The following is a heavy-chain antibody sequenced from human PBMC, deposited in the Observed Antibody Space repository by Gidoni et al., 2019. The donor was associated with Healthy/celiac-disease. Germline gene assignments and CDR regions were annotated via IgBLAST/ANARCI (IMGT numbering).Heavy chain of an antibody. D-gene: IGHD1-26*01. CDR2: IDPSDSYT. V-gene: IGHV5-10-1*03. Sequence: VQLVQSGAEVKTPAESLRISCKCSGSSFTSDWISWVRQMPGKGLEWLGRIDPSDSYTNYSPSFQGHVNISADKSISTAYLQWSSLKASDTAMYYCARHSGGATTLIDYWGQGTLVTVSS. CDR1: GSSFTSDW. J-gene: IGHJ4*02. CDR3: ARHSGGATTLIDY.